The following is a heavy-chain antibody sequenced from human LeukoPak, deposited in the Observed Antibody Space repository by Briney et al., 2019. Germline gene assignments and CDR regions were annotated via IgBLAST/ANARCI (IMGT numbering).Heavy chain of an antibody. CDR3: ARVPGGSASAFDI. V-gene: IGHV3-33*01. Sequence: PGGSLRLSCAASGFTFSSSGMHWVRQAPGKGLEWVAVIWYDGSNEYYADSVKGRFTISRDNSKNTLYLQMNSLRAEDTAVYYCARVPGGSASAFDIWGQGTMVTVSS. D-gene: IGHD3-10*01. CDR2: IWYDGSNE. CDR1: GFTFSSSG. J-gene: IGHJ3*02.